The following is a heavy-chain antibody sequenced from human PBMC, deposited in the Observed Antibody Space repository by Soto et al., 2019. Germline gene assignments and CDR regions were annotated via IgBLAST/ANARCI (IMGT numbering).Heavy chain of an antibody. D-gene: IGHD2-2*01. J-gene: IGHJ6*03. V-gene: IGHV1-69*08. CDR1: GGTFSSYT. CDR2: IIPILGIA. CDR3: ARDALYCSSTSCYDLHDYYYYYYYMDV. Sequence: QVQLVQSGAEVKKPGSSVKVSCKASGGTFSSYTISWVRQAPGQGLEWMGRIIPILGIANYAQKFQGRVTITADKSTRTAYMELSSLISEVTAVYYCARDALYCSSTSCYDLHDYYYYYYYMDVWGKGNTVTVSS.